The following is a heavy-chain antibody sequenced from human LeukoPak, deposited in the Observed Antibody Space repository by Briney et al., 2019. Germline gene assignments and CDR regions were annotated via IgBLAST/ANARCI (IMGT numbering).Heavy chain of an antibody. CDR1: GGSFTDYF. CDR3: ARGPIAKLVVVHSFSHGMDV. V-gene: IGHV4-34*01. Sequence: SETLSLTCTVFGGSFTDYFWTWIRHSPGKGLEWIGEINDYTGDSKYNPSLNSRVSISLEKSKNQLSLELRSVTAADTAVYYCARGPIAKLVVVHSFSHGMDVWGQGTTVTVPS. CDR2: INDYTGDS. J-gene: IGHJ6*02. D-gene: IGHD2-15*01.